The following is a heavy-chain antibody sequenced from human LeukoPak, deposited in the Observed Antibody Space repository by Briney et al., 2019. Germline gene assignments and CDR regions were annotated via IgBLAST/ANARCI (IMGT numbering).Heavy chain of an antibody. J-gene: IGHJ4*03. CDR3: ARGGASLYCSSTSCHLDY. D-gene: IGHD2-2*01. CDR2: IYSGGST. Sequence: GGSLRLSCAASGFTVSSNYMSWVRQAPGKGLEWVSVIYSGGSTYYADSVKGRFTISRDNSKNTLYLQMNSLRAEDTAVYYCARGGASLYCSSTSCHLDYWGQGTTVTVSS. V-gene: IGHV3-66*02. CDR1: GFTVSSNY.